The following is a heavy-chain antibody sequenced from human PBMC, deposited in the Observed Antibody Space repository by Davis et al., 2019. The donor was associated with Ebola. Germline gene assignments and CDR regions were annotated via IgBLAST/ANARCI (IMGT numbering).Heavy chain of an antibody. CDR2: ISSSGSTI. CDR3: ARAVIAVAGTENWFDP. D-gene: IGHD6-19*01. CDR1: GFTFSDYY. Sequence: PGGSLRLSCAASGFTFSDYYMSWIRQAPGKGLEWVSYISSSGSTIYYADSVKGRFTISRDNAKNSLYLQMNSLRAEDTAVYYCARAVIAVAGTENWFDPWGQGTLVTVSS. V-gene: IGHV3-11*01. J-gene: IGHJ5*02.